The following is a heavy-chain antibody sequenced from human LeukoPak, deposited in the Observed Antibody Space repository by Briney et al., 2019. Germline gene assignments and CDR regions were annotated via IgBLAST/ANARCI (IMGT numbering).Heavy chain of an antibody. J-gene: IGHJ5*02. CDR3: ARSEDCGSSSCYWFGP. CDR1: GGSFSGYY. CDR2: INRPGIT. Sequence: SETLSLTCAVYGGSFSGYYWSWIRQSPGKGLEWIGEINRPGITKYNPSLESRVTISLDTSKSQFSLRLTSATAADTAMYYCARSEDCGSSSCYWFGPWGQGTLVTVSS. V-gene: IGHV4-34*01. D-gene: IGHD2-2*01.